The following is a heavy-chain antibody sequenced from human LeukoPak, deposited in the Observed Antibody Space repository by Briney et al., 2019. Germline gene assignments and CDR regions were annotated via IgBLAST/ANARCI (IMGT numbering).Heavy chain of an antibody. CDR2: IWYDGSNK. V-gene: IGHV3-33*06. J-gene: IGHJ4*02. CDR3: AKDDGDYASYFDY. CDR1: GFTFSSYS. Sequence: PGRSLRLSCAASGFTFSSYSMHWVRQAPGKGLEWVAVIWYDGSNKYYADSVKGRFTISRDNSKNTLYLQMNSLRAEDTAVYYCAKDDGDYASYFDYWGQGTLVTVSS. D-gene: IGHD4-17*01.